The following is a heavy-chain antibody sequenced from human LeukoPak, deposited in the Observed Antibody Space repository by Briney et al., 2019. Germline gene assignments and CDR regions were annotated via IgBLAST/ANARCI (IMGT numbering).Heavy chain of an antibody. V-gene: IGHV3-15*01. CDR3: TTDRGYSGSYDY. CDR2: IKSKTDGGTT. CDR1: GFTFSNAW. D-gene: IGHD1-26*01. J-gene: IGHJ4*02. Sequence: PGGSLRLSCAASGFTFSNAWMSWVRQAPGKGLEWVGRIKSKTDGGTTDYAAPVKGRFTISRDDSKNTLYLQINSLKTEDTAVYYCTTDRGYSGSYDYWGQGTLVTVSS.